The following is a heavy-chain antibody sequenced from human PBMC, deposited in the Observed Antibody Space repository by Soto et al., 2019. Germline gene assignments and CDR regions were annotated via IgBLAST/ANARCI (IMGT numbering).Heavy chain of an antibody. CDR3: VRRMASPDQ. V-gene: IGHV3-48*03. Sequence: AGGSLRLSCTASGFTFSDYEMNWVRQAPGKGLEWVSYITSGGRSIYYADSVKGRFFISRDNAENSLYLQMNSLRPEDTAVYYCVRRMASPDQWGQGTLVTVSS. J-gene: IGHJ4*02. CDR2: ITSGGRSI. D-gene: IGHD2-15*01. CDR1: GFTFSDYE.